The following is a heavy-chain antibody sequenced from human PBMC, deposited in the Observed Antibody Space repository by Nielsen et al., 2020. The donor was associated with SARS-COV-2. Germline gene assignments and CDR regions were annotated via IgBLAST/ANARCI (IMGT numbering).Heavy chain of an antibody. CDR2: IGIADDT. D-gene: IGHD3-9*01. CDR1: GFTFSNYD. J-gene: IGHJ6*03. Sequence: GESLKISCVAAGFTFSNYDMHWVRQAPGKGLEFVSAIGIADDTHYAGSVKGRFIISRENAKNSLYLQMNSLRAGDTAVYYCASAYDILTGRNTYYYSMDVWGKGTTVTVSS. CDR3: ASAYDILTGRNTYYYSMDV. V-gene: IGHV3-13*01.